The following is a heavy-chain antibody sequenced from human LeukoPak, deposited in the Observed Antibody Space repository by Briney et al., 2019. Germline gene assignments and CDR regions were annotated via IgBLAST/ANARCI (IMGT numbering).Heavy chain of an antibody. V-gene: IGHV3-23*01. D-gene: IGHD6-13*01. Sequence: PGGSLRLSCAASGFTFSVYAMNWVRQAPGKGLEWVATISGSGDSTYYADSVKGRFTISRDNSKNTLYLQMNSLRAEDTAVYYCAKDPKKQSPTWGQGTLVTVSS. J-gene: IGHJ5*02. CDR1: GFTFSVYA. CDR2: ISGSGDST. CDR3: AKDPKKQSPT.